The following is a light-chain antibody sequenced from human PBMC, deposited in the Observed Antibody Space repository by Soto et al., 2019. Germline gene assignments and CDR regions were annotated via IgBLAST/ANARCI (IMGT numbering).Light chain of an antibody. V-gene: IGKV3D-20*02. J-gene: IGKJ1*01. Sequence: ENVLTQSPGTLSFSPGEXXXXXXXXGQSVSNTFLAWYQQKPGQAPRLLIYGASNRATGIPDRFSGSGSGTDFTLTISSLEPEDFAAYYCQQRSNWPRTFGQGTKVDIK. CDR2: GAS. CDR1: QSVSNTF. CDR3: QQRSNWPRT.